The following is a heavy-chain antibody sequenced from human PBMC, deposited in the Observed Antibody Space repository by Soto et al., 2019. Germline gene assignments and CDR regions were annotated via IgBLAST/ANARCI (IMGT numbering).Heavy chain of an antibody. CDR3: ARDKITGLFDY. J-gene: IGHJ4*02. Sequence: SETLSLTCAVYGGSFSGYDWTWIRQPPGTGLEWIGEINHSGSTNYNPSLKSRVTISVDTSKNQFSLKLTSVTAADTAVYYCARDKITGLFDYWGQGTLVT. CDR2: INHSGST. V-gene: IGHV4-34*01. CDR1: GGSFSGYD. D-gene: IGHD2-8*02.